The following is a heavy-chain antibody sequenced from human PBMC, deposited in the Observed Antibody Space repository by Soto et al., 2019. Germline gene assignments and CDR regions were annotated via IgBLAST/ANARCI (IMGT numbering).Heavy chain of an antibody. D-gene: IGHD2-21*02. CDR3: VHSRCGGDCLQSYSSHYYYGMDV. Sequence: QITLKESGPTLVKPTQTLTLTCAFSGFSLSTGGMGVGWIRQPPGKALEWLALIYWDDDKRYSPSLKSRLTIAKDTATNQAVLTMTNMDPVDTATYYCVHSRCGGDCLQSYSSHYYYGMDVWGQGTTVTVSS. CDR1: GFSLSTGGMG. CDR2: IYWDDDK. J-gene: IGHJ6*02. V-gene: IGHV2-5*02.